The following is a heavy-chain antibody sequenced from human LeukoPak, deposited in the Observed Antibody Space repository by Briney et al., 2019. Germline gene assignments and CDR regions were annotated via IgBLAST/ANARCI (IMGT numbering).Heavy chain of an antibody. CDR2: IYYSGST. CDR3: ARHPAENCGGDCYSLWVNYYYYMDV. CDR1: GDSISNYY. J-gene: IGHJ6*03. Sequence: PSETLSLTCTVSGDSISNYYWGWIRQPPGKGLEWIGSIYYSGSTYYNPSLKSRVTISVDTSKNQFSLKLSSVTAADTAVYYCARHPAENCGGDCYSLWVNYYYYMDVWGKGTTVTVSS. V-gene: IGHV4-39*01. D-gene: IGHD2-21*01.